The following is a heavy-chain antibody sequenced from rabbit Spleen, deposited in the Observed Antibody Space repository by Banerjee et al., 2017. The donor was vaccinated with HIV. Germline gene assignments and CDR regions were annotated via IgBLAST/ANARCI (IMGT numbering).Heavy chain of an antibody. D-gene: IGHD4-2*01. CDR2: IGSGSGIT. CDR3: ARDVVGYAGVTYGYGSGFNL. J-gene: IGHJ4*01. CDR1: GFCFSSGHY. V-gene: IGHV1S40*01. Sequence: QQLVESGRGLVQPGASLTLTCKASGFCFSSGHYISWVRHAPGKGLEWIGCIGSGSGITYYASWAKDRFSISKTSSTSVTLQTTSLTATDTATYFCARDVVGYAGVTYGYGSGFNLWGPGTLVTVS.